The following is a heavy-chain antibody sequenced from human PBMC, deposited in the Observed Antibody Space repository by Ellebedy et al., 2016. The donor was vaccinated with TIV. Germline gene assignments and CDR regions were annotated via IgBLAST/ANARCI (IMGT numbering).Heavy chain of an antibody. V-gene: IGHV3-30*19. CDR2: ISHDASKQ. J-gene: IGHJ4*03. CDR1: GFNFHTFG. D-gene: IGHD2-15*01. CDR3: GKDGFGRSYLDS. Sequence: GGSLRLSXATSGFNFHTFGMHWVRQAPGKGLEWLAVISHDASKQYYSDSVKGRFTISRDNAKNVSFLQMHTLRVEDTAVYYCGKDGFGRSYLDSWGQGTLVTVSS.